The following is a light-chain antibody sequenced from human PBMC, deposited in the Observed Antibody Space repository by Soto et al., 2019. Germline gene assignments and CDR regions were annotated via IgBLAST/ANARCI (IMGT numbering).Light chain of an antibody. CDR2: TAS. Sequence: DIQMTQSPSSLSASVGDRVTITCRASQSISSHLNWYQQKPGKAPNLLMYTASNLQSGVPSRFSGSGSGTDFTLTISSLQPEDFATYYCQQSYSTPITFGQGTQLEIK. CDR3: QQSYSTPIT. V-gene: IGKV1-39*01. CDR1: QSISSH. J-gene: IGKJ5*01.